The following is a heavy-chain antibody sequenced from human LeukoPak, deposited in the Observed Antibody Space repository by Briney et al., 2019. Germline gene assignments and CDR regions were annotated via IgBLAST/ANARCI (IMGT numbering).Heavy chain of an antibody. D-gene: IGHD3-10*01. Sequence: SETLSLTCTVSGDSISSYYWSWIRQPPGKGLEWIGYISYSGSANYNPSLKSRVTISVDTSKNQFSLKLSSVTAADTAVYYCARGLLNRLLWFGELLEYYFDYWGQGTLVTVSS. CDR3: ARGLLNRLLWFGELLEYYFDY. V-gene: IGHV4-59*12. J-gene: IGHJ4*02. CDR1: GDSISSYY. CDR2: ISYSGSA.